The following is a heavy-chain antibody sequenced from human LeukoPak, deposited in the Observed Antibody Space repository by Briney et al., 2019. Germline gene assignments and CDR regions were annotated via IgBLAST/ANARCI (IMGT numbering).Heavy chain of an antibody. CDR1: GFTFSSYW. CDR2: ISGSGGST. J-gene: IGHJ4*02. Sequence: GGSLRLSCAASGFTFSSYWMSWVRQAPGKGLEWVSAISGSGGSTYYADSVKGRFTISRDNSKNTLYLQMNSLRAEDTAVYYCAKSGCSSTSCYDWYFDYWGQGTLVTVSS. D-gene: IGHD2-2*01. CDR3: AKSGCSSTSCYDWYFDY. V-gene: IGHV3-23*01.